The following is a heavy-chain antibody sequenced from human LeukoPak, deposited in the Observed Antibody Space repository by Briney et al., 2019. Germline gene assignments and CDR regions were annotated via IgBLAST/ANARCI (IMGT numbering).Heavy chain of an antibody. Sequence: GSSVKVSCKASGGTFSSYAISWVRQAPGQGLEWMGRIIPILGIANYAQKFQGRVTITADKSTSTAYMELSSLRSEDTAVYYCARESRGTDSLFDYWGQGTLVTVSS. CDR3: ARESRGTDSLFDY. CDR2: IIPILGIA. CDR1: GGTFSSYA. V-gene: IGHV1-69*04. D-gene: IGHD1-14*01. J-gene: IGHJ4*02.